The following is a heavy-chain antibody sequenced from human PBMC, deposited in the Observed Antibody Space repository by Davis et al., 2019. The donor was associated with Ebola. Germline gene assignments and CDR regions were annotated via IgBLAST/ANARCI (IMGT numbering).Heavy chain of an antibody. CDR3: TRTTVTTGDDY. J-gene: IGHJ4*02. V-gene: IGHV3-73*01. CDR2: IRSKANSYAT. Sequence: GESLKTSRAASGFTFSRPAMHWVRQASGKGLEWVGRIRSKANSYATAYAASVKGRFTISRDDSKNTAYLQMNSLKTEDTAVYYCTRTTVTTGDDYWGQGTLVTVSS. CDR1: GFTFSRPA. D-gene: IGHD4-17*01.